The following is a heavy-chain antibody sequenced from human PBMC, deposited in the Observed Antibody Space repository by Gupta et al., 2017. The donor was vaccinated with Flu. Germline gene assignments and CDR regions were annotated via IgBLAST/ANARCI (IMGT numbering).Heavy chain of an antibody. D-gene: IGHD1-1*01. CDR3: AKLTGATQFDP. CDR2: SSDDSVTT. Sequence: EVQLFESGGGLVQPGGSLGLSCAAPGFVFSSSLRIWVRQAQGKGLGWVSSSSDDSVTTYYADSVKGRLIMSRDNSKNTRLLQLNSLRAEDTAVYYYAKLTGATQFDPWGQGPLVTVSS. V-gene: IGHV3-23*01. CDR1: GFVFSSSL. J-gene: IGHJ5*02.